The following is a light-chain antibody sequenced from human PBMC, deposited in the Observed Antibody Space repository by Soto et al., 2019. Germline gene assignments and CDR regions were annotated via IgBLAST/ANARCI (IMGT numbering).Light chain of an antibody. CDR1: SSDVGGYNY. Sequence: HSALTQPPSASGSPGQSVTISCTGTSSDVGGYNYVSWYQQHPGKAPKLMIYEVNKRPSGVPDRFSGSKSGNTASLTVSGLQAEDEADYYCSSYAGSNNLLFGGGTKLTVL. J-gene: IGLJ2*01. V-gene: IGLV2-8*01. CDR3: SSYAGSNNLL. CDR2: EVN.